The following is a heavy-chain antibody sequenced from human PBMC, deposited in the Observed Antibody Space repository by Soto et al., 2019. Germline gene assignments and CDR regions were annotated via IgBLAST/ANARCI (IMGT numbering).Heavy chain of an antibody. CDR1: GYTFTSYA. V-gene: IGHV1-3*05. Sequence: QVQLVQSGAEEKKPGASVKVSCKASGYTFTSYAMPWVRQAPGQRLEWMGWINAGNGNTKYSQKFQGRVTITRDTSASTAYRALSSLRSEDTAVYYCARAVGGSSSRGDYWGQGTLVTVSS. J-gene: IGHJ4*02. CDR2: INAGNGNT. D-gene: IGHD6-13*01. CDR3: ARAVGGSSSRGDY.